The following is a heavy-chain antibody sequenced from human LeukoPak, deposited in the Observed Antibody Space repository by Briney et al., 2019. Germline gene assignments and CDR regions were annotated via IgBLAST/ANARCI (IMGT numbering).Heavy chain of an antibody. CDR2: IYTSGST. CDR3: ARGWIRRGYDILTGFSRRAYYFDY. D-gene: IGHD3-9*01. V-gene: IGHV4-4*07. Sequence: SETLSLTCTVSGGSISSYYWSWIRQPAGKGLEWIWRIYTSGSTNYNPSLKSRVTMSVDTSKNQFSLKLSSVTAADTAVYYCARGWIRRGYDILTGFSRRAYYFDYWGQGTLVTVSS. J-gene: IGHJ4*02. CDR1: GGSISSYY.